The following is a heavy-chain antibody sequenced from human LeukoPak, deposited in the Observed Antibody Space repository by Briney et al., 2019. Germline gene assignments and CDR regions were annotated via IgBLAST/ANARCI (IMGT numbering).Heavy chain of an antibody. J-gene: IGHJ3*02. CDR3: ARSITIFGVAFPDAFDI. CDR2: IYHSGST. Sequence: SETLSLTCTVSGGSISSYYWSWIRQPPGKGLEWIGYIYHSGSTYYNPSLKSRVTISVDRSKNQFSLKLSSVTAADTAVYYCARSITIFGVAFPDAFDIWGQGTMVTVSS. V-gene: IGHV4-59*12. D-gene: IGHD3-3*01. CDR1: GGSISSYY.